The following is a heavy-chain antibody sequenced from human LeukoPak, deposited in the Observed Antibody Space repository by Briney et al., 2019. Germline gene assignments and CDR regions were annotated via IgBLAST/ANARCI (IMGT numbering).Heavy chain of an antibody. CDR2: INHSGST. CDR1: GGSFSGYY. Sequence: PSETLSLTCAVYGGSFSGYYWSWIRQPPGKGLEWIGEINHSGSTNYNPSLTSRVTISVDTSKNQFSLKLSSVTAADTAVYYCARGNHWFDPWGQGTLVTVSS. J-gene: IGHJ5*02. V-gene: IGHV4-34*01. CDR3: ARGNHWFDP.